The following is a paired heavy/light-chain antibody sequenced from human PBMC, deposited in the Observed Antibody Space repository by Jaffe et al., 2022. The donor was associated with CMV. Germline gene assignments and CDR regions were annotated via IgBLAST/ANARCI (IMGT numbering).Heavy chain of an antibody. CDR3: SRLLPHPYGSGSPFDF. V-gene: IGHV3-73*01. Sequence: EVRLVESGGSLVQPGGSLKLSCAASGFIFSGSAIHWVRQASGKGLEWVGHIRSKDDTYATVYAASVRGRFTISRDDSKNTAYLHMNSLKTEDTAVYYCSRLLPHPYGSGSPFDFWGQGTLVTVSS. J-gene: IGHJ4*02. D-gene: IGHD3-10*01. CDR1: GFIFSGSA. CDR2: IRSKDDTYAT.
Light chain of an antibody. Sequence: QSALTQPASVSGSPGQSITISCTGTSSDVGGYNSVSWYQQHPGKAPKLMISAVTNRPSGVSNRFSGSKSGNTASLTISGLQAEDEADYYCSSYTTSSTWVFGGGTKLTVL. CDR2: AVT. CDR1: SSDVGGYNS. CDR3: SSYTTSSTWV. J-gene: IGLJ3*02. V-gene: IGLV2-14*03.